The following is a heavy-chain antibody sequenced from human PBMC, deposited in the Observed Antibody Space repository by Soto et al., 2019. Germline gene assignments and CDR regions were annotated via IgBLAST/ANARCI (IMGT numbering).Heavy chain of an antibody. CDR1: GCSISTSNW. CDR3: ARARATIAAAAIFDC. V-gene: IGHV4-4*02. Sequence: SETLSLTCAVSGCSISTSNWWSWVRQPPGKGLEWIGEVYRTGSTTYNPPLESRLTISVDKSKNQFSLKLTSVTAADTAVYYCARARATIAAAAIFDCWGQGTLVTVSS. D-gene: IGHD6-13*01. J-gene: IGHJ4*02. CDR2: VYRTGST.